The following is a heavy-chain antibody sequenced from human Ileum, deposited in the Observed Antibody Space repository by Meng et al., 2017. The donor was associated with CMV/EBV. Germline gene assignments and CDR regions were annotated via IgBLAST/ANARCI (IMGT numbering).Heavy chain of an antibody. CDR1: GFSLTTHVES. CDR2: IHSGGRK. D-gene: IGHD3-22*01. Sequence: QITLKGSCLTLGSPTQTLTRACTFSGFSLTTHVESVRLIRQPPGKALEWLGLIHSGGRKQYSPSLHSRLTATRDPSQNQVVLTMTNMNPVDSPTYYCVHRYSSSAGQVSWGQGTLVTVFS. J-gene: IGHJ5*02. CDR3: VHRYSSSAGQVS. V-gene: IGHV2-5*02.